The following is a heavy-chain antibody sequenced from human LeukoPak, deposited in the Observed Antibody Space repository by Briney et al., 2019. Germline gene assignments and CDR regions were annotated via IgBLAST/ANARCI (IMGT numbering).Heavy chain of an antibody. Sequence: GGSLRLSCAASGFTFDDYGMSWVRQAPGKGLEWVFGINWNGGSTGYADSVKGRFTISRDNAKNSLYLQMNSLRAEDTALYYRARVAVPAVPYYYYYMDVWGRGTTVTVSS. CDR2: INWNGGST. CDR1: GFTFDDYG. J-gene: IGHJ6*03. CDR3: ARVAVPAVPYYYYYMDV. V-gene: IGHV3-20*04. D-gene: IGHD2-2*01.